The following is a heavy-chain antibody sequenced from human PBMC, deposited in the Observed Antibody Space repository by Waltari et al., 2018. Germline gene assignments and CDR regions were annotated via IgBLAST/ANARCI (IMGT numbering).Heavy chain of an antibody. CDR1: GFTFSSYG. Sequence: QVQLVESGGGVVQPGRSLRLSCAASGFTFSSYGMHWVRQAPGKGLDLVGVISYDGSNKYYADSVKGRFTISRDNSKNTLYLQMNSLRAEDTAVYYCARSSIEDYWGQGTLVTVSS. CDR3: ARSSIEDY. V-gene: IGHV3-30*03. CDR2: ISYDGSNK. J-gene: IGHJ4*02. D-gene: IGHD2-15*01.